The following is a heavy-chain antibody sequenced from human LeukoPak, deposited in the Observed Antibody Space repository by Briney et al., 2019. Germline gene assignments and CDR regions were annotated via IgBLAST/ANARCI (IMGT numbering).Heavy chain of an antibody. V-gene: IGHV3-23*01. D-gene: IGHD1-26*01. CDR2: ISGTGGST. CDR1: GFTFNSYA. CDR3: AKDQGGSYTPFDY. Sequence: GGSLRLSCAASGFTFNSYAVNWVRQAPGKGLEWVSTISGTGGSTFYADSVKGRFTISRDNSKNSVYMQMNSLRADDTAVYYCAKDQGGSYTPFDYWGQGTLVTVSS. J-gene: IGHJ4*02.